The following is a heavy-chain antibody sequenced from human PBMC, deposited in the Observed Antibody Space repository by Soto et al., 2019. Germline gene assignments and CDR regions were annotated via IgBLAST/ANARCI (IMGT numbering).Heavy chain of an antibody. CDR1: NYTFAHFG. J-gene: IGHJ4*02. Sequence: QAHLVQSGAEVQRPGASVKVSCKASNYTFAHFGLSWVRLAPGQGLEWLGWISPYNGNTEYAQKFQGRVTMTTDTSTSTAYMELRSLTSDDTAVYFCARGGDSSGWYFCDFWGQGTLVTVSS. CDR3: ARGGDSSGWYFCDF. V-gene: IGHV1-18*01. D-gene: IGHD6-13*01. CDR2: ISPYNGNT.